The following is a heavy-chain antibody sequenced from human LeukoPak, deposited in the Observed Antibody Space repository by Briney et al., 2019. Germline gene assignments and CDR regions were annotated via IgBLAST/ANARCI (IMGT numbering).Heavy chain of an antibody. CDR3: ARAGQQLAHYYYYYMDV. CDR1: GGTLSSYA. D-gene: IGHD6-13*01. J-gene: IGHJ6*03. CDR2: IIPIFGTA. Sequence: SVKVSCKASGGTLSSYAISWVRQAPGQGLEWMGGIIPIFGTANYAQKFQGRVTITADKSTSTAYMELSSLRSEDTAVYYCARAGQQLAHYYYYYMDVWGKGTTVTVSS. V-gene: IGHV1-69*06.